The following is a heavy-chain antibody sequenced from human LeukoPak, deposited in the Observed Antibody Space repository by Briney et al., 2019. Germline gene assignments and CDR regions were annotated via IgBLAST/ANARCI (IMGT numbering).Heavy chain of an antibody. V-gene: IGHV3-7*01. D-gene: IGHD3-22*01. J-gene: IGHJ4*02. Sequence: GGSLRLSCAASGFTFSSYWMSWVRQAPGKGLEWVANIKQDGSEKYYVDSVKGRFTISRDNAKNPLYLQMNSLRAEDTAVYYCARDQIYYYDSSGYIDYWGQGTLVTVSS. CDR1: GFTFSSYW. CDR3: ARDQIYYYDSSGYIDY. CDR2: IKQDGSEK.